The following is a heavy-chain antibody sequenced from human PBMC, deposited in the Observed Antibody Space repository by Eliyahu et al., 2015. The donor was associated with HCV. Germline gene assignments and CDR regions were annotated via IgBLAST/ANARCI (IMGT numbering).Heavy chain of an antibody. CDR3: TTGAPGGFDYYLDV. V-gene: IGHV3-15*01. CDR1: GFXFXKAW. J-gene: IGHJ6*03. Sequence: EVQLVESGGGLVKPGGSLRLSCAASGFXFXKAWMSWVRQAPGKXLEWIGRIKSKTEGGTTDYAAXVKGRFTIXRDDSKSTLYLQMNSLKTEDTAVYYCTTGAPGGFDYYLDVWGQGTTVTVSS. CDR2: IKSKTEGGTT. D-gene: IGHD3-10*01.